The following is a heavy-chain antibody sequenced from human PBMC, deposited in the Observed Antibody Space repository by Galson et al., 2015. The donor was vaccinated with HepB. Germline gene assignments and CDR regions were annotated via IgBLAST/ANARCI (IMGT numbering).Heavy chain of an antibody. D-gene: IGHD3-16*02. CDR3: ARVDYDYIWGSYRSSDAFDI. V-gene: IGHV3-48*01. CDR1: GFTFSSYS. Sequence: SLRLSCAASGFTFSSYSMNWVRQAPGKGLEWVSYISSSSSTIYYADSVKGRFTISRDNAKNSLYLQMNSLRAEDTAVYYCARVDYDYIWGSYRSSDAFDIWGQGTMVTVSS. CDR2: ISSSSSTI. J-gene: IGHJ3*02.